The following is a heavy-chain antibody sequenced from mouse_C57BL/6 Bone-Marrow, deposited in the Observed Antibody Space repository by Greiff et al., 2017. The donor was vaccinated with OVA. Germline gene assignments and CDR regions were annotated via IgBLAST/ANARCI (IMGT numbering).Heavy chain of an antibody. V-gene: IGHV8-8*01. Sequence: QVTLKECGPGILQPSQTLRLTCSFSGFSLSTFGMGVGRISQPSGKGLEWQAHIWGDDDKYYNQAQKSRLTIAKDTSKNQVFLKIANVDTADTATYYGSRRGLLSPYYYAMDYWGQGTSVTVSS. CDR3: SRRGLLSPYYYAMDY. CDR2: IWGDDDK. D-gene: IGHD2-3*01. CDR1: GFSLSTFGMG. J-gene: IGHJ4*01.